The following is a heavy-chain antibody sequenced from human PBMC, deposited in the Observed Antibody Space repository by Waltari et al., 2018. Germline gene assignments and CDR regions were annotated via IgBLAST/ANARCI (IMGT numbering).Heavy chain of an antibody. Sequence: EVQLVESGGGLVQPGRSLRLSCAASGFTFDDYAMHWVRQAPGKGLEWVSGISWNSGSIGYADSVKGRFTISRDNAKNSLYLQMNSLRAEDTALYYCAKDMAVSGIWGQGTMVTVSS. CDR2: ISWNSGSI. CDR1: GFTFDDYA. CDR3: AKDMAVSGI. D-gene: IGHD2-8*02. V-gene: IGHV3-9*01. J-gene: IGHJ3*02.